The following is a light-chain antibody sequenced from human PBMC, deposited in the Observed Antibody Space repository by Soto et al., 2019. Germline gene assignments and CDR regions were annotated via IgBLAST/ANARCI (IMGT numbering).Light chain of an antibody. Sequence: EIVLTQSPGTLSLSPGERATLSCRASQSVSSTSLAWYQQKPGLAPRLLIYGASSRATGIPDRFSGSGSGTDFTLTISRLEPEDFAVYYCQQYGSPLWTFGQGTKVDI. CDR1: QSVSSTS. J-gene: IGKJ1*01. CDR2: GAS. V-gene: IGKV3-20*01. CDR3: QQYGSPLWT.